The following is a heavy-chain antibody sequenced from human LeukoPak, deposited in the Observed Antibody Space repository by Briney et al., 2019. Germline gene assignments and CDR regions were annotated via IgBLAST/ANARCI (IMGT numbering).Heavy chain of an antibody. D-gene: IGHD3-9*01. V-gene: IGHV4-59*08. J-gene: IGHJ4*02. CDR2: IYYSGST. CDR3: ARSTGYYDILTGLIAPFDY. Sequence: PSETLSLTCAVYGGSFSGYYWSWIRQPPGKGLEWIGYIYYSGSTNYNPSLKSRVTISVDTSKNQFSLKLSSVTAADTTVYYCARSTGYYDILTGLIAPFDYWGQGTLVTVSS. CDR1: GGSFSGYY.